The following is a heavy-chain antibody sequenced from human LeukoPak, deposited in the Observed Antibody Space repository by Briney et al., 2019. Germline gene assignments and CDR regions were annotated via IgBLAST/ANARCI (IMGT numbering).Heavy chain of an antibody. CDR3: ARGREDEYYGSGSYSLDY. CDR1: GGSVSSGSYY. CDR2: IYYSGST. D-gene: IGHD3-10*01. J-gene: IGHJ4*02. V-gene: IGHV4-61*01. Sequence: SETLSLTCTVSGGSVSSGSYYWSWIRQPPGKGLEWIGYIYYSGSTNYNPSLKSRVTISVDTSKNQFSLKLSSVTAADTAVYYCARGREDEYYGSGSYSLDYWGQGTLVTVSS.